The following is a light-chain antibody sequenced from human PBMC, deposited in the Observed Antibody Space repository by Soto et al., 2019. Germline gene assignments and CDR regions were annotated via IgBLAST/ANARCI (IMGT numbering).Light chain of an antibody. CDR2: KAS. CDR3: QQYNSYWT. V-gene: IGKV1-5*03. J-gene: IGKJ1*01. Sequence: DIQMTQSPSTLSASVGDRVTITFRASQTISNWLAWYQQKPGKAPNLLIYKASTLHSGVPLRFSGSGSETQFTLTISSLQPDDFATYYCQQYNSYWTFGQGTKVDIK. CDR1: QTISNW.